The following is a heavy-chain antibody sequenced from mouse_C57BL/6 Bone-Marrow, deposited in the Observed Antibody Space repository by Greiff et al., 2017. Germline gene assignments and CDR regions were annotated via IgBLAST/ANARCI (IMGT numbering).Heavy chain of an antibody. V-gene: IGHV1-64*01. Sequence: QVQLQQPGAELVKPGASVKLSCKASGYTFTSYWMHWVKQRPGQGLEWIGMIHPNSGSTNYNEKFKSTATLTVDKSSSTAYMQLSSLTSEDSAVYYCARERGFGLLPFYYAMDYWGQGTSVTVSS. D-gene: IGHD1-1*01. J-gene: IGHJ4*01. CDR2: IHPNSGST. CDR1: GYTFTSYW. CDR3: ARERGFGLLPFYYAMDY.